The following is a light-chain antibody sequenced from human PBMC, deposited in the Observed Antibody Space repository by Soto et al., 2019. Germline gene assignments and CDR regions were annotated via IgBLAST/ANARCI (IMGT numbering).Light chain of an antibody. CDR2: HTY. J-gene: IGKJ4*01. V-gene: IGKV3-11*01. CDR1: QSVTSP. Sequence: EIVLTQSPATLSLSPGDRATLSRRANQSVTSPLAWYQQKPGQAPRLLIFHTYNRATGIPPRFSGSGSGTDFTLTISSLEPEDFAVYYCQERSGWLTFGEGTKIDVK. CDR3: QERSGWLT.